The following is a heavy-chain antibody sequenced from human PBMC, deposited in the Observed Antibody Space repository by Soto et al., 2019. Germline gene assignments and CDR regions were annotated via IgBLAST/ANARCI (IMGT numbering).Heavy chain of an antibody. CDR1: GFTFSSSV. CDR2: IWSDGSKK. V-gene: IGHV3-33*01. D-gene: IGHD3-3*01. CDR3: ASEVLWSGYHCALDV. Sequence: QVQLEESGGGVVQPGRSLRLSCAASGFTFSSSVMHWVRQAPGRGLEWVAVIWSDGSKKYYADSVTCRFAIYRANSINTLYLQMRSLSAEDTAVYYCASEVLWSGYHCALDVWGQGTTVTVSS. J-gene: IGHJ6*02.